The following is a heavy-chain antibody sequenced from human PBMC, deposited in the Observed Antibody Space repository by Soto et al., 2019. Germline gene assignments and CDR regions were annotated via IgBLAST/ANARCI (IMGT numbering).Heavy chain of an antibody. Sequence: SETLSLTCTVAGGSISSSSYYWGWIRQPPGKGLEWIGSISYSGSTYYNPSLKSRVTMSVDTSKNQFSLKLSSVTAADTAVYYCARLHGYCISTSCYGYYGMDVWGQGTTVTVSS. CDR1: GGSISSSSYY. CDR3: ARLHGYCISTSCYGYYGMDV. V-gene: IGHV4-39*01. J-gene: IGHJ6*02. D-gene: IGHD2-2*01. CDR2: ISYSGST.